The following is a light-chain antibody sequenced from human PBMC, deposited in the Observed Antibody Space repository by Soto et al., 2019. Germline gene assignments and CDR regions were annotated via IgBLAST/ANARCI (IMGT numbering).Light chain of an antibody. J-gene: IGLJ2*01. CDR1: SSNIGNNY. V-gene: IGLV1-51*01. CDR2: DNN. Sequence: QSLLTQPPLVSAAPGQKGTISSSGSSSNIGNNYVSWYQQLPGTAPKLLIYDNNKRPSGIPDRFSGSKSGTSATLGITGLQTGDEADYYCGTWDSSLSAVVFGGGTKVTVL. CDR3: GTWDSSLSAVV.